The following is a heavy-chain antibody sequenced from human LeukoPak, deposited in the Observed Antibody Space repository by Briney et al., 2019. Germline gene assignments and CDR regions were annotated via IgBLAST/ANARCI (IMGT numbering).Heavy chain of an antibody. D-gene: IGHD2-2*01. CDR3: AGPYCSSTSCYPPGVP. CDR1: GGSFSGYY. J-gene: IGHJ5*02. CDR2: INHSGST. V-gene: IGHV4-34*01. Sequence: PSETLSLTCAVYGGSFSGYYWSWIRQPPGKGLEWIGEINHSGSTNYNPSLKSRVTISVDTSKNQFSLKLSSVTAADTAVYYCAGPYCSSTSCYPPGVPWGQGTLVTVSS.